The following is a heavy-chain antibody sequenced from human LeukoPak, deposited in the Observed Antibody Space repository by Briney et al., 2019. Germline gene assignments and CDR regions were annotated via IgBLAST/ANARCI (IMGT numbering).Heavy chain of an antibody. Sequence: TLSLTCTVSGGSVSSGSYYWSWIRQHPGKGLEWIGYIYYSGSTYYNPSLKSRVTISVDTSKNQFSLKLSSVTAADTAVYYCARASDYTPLFDYWGQGTLVTVSS. J-gene: IGHJ4*02. CDR2: IYYSGST. D-gene: IGHD4-11*01. V-gene: IGHV4-31*03. CDR3: ARASDYTPLFDY. CDR1: GGSVSSGSYY.